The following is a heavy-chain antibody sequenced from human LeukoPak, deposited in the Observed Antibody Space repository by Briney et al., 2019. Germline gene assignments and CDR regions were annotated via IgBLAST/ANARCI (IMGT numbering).Heavy chain of an antibody. CDR3: ARGHARGSGSHNTYWFDP. CDR1: GGSFSGYY. D-gene: IGHD3-10*01. Sequence: SETLSLTCAVYGGSFSGYYWSWIRQPPGKGLEWIGEINHRGSTNYNPSLKSRVTISVDTSKNQFSLKLSSVTAADTAVYYCARGHARGSGSHNTYWFDPWGQGTLVTVSS. J-gene: IGHJ5*02. V-gene: IGHV4-34*01. CDR2: INHRGST.